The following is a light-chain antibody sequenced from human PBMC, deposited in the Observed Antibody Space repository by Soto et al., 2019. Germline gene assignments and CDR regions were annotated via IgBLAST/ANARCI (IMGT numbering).Light chain of an antibody. V-gene: IGLV2-14*01. CDR2: DVS. CDR1: SSDVGGYNY. CDR3: SSYTSSSTHDV. Sequence: QSVLTQPASVSGSPGQSITISCTGTSSDVGGYNYVSWYQQHPGKAPKLMIYDVSNRPSGVSNRFSGSKSGNTASLTISGLQAEDEADYYCSSYTSSSTHDVFGTGTKVTVL. J-gene: IGLJ1*01.